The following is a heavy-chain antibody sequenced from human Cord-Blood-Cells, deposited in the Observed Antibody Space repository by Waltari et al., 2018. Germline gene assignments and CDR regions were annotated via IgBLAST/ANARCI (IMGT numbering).Heavy chain of an antibody. CDR1: GFTFSSYS. J-gene: IGHJ4*02. CDR2: ISSSSRTI. CDR3: ARDPPFDY. V-gene: IGHV3-48*02. Sequence: EVQLVESGGGLVQPGGSLRLSCADSGFTFSSYSLNWVRQAPGKGLEWVSYISSSSRTIYYADSGKGRFTISRDNAKNSLYLQMNSLRDEDTAVYDCARDPPFDYWGQGTLVTVSS.